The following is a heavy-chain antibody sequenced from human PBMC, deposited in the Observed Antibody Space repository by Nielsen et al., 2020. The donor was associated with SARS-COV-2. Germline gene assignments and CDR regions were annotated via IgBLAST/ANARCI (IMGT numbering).Heavy chain of an antibody. CDR2: IYSDDSA. Sequence: GGSLRLSCAASGFSVSSNYMSWVRQAAGKGLEWVSVIYSDDSASYADSVKGRFTISRDNSKNTLYLQMNSLRAEDTAVYYCASDSNSYNYYYYYGMDVWGQGTTVTVSS. CDR1: GFSVSSNY. D-gene: IGHD2-2*01. V-gene: IGHV3-66*02. CDR3: ASDSNSYNYYYYYGMDV. J-gene: IGHJ6*02.